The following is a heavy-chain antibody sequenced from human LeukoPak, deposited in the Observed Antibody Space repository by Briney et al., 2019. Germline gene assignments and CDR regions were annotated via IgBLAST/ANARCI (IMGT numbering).Heavy chain of an antibody. CDR2: INHSGST. D-gene: IGHD6-13*01. CDR3: ARHRNSSPFRY. V-gene: IGHV4-34*01. J-gene: IGHJ4*02. Sequence: SETLSLTCAVYGGSFSGYYWSWLRQPPGKGLEWIGEINHSGSTNYNPSLKSRVTISVDTSKNQFSLKLSSVTAADTAVYYCARHRNSSPFRYWGQGTLVTVSS. CDR1: GGSFSGYY.